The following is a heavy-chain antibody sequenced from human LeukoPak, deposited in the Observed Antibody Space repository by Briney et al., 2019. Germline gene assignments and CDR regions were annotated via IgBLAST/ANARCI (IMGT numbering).Heavy chain of an antibody. Sequence: PSETLSLTCAVYGGSFSGYYWSWIRQPPGKGLEWIGEINHSGSTNYNPSLKSRVTISVDTSKNQFSLQLNSVTPEDTAVYYCARDRTIAVAGFRGMDVWGKGTTVTVSS. CDR2: INHSGST. V-gene: IGHV4-34*01. CDR1: GGSFSGYY. D-gene: IGHD6-19*01. CDR3: ARDRTIAVAGFRGMDV. J-gene: IGHJ6*03.